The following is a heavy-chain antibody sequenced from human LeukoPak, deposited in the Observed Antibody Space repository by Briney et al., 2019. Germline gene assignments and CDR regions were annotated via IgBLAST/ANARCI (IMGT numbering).Heavy chain of an antibody. J-gene: IGHJ4*02. D-gene: IGHD6-13*01. Sequence: GGSLRLSCAASGFTFSTYAMSWVRQAPGKGLEWVSAIGGNGVSTYYADSVKGRFTISRDNSKNTLYLQMNSLRAEDTAVYYCVRVVYSSSWFETKSRYYFDYWGQGTLVTVSS. CDR1: GFTFSTYA. CDR2: IGGNGVST. V-gene: IGHV3-23*01. CDR3: VRVVYSSSWFETKSRYYFDY.